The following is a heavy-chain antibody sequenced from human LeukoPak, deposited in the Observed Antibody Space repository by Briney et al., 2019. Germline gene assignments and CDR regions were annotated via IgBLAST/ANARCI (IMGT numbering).Heavy chain of an antibody. CDR2: IYYSGST. D-gene: IGHD2-2*01. CDR3: ARRGGQLLPFDY. J-gene: IGHJ4*02. Sequence: SETLSLTCPVSGGSISSYYWSWIRQPPGKGLEWIGYIYYSGSTNYNPSLKSRVTISVDTSKNQFSLKLSSVTAADTAVYCCARRGGQLLPFDYWGQGTLVTVSS. CDR1: GGSISSYY. V-gene: IGHV4-59*08.